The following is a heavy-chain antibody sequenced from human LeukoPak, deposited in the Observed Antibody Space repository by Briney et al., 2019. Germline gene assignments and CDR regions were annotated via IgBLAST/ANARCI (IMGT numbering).Heavy chain of an antibody. V-gene: IGHV1-46*01. Sequence: ASVKVSCKASGYTFTSYYMHWVRQAPGQGLEWMGIINPSGGSTSYAQKFQGRVTMTRDTSTSTVYMELSSLRSEDTAVYYCARVGKGPGGDGYYWGGPDDWGQGTRVTGSS. CDR3: ARVGKGPGGDGYYWGGPDD. CDR1: GYTFTSYY. CDR2: INPSGGST. D-gene: IGHD5-24*01. J-gene: IGHJ4*02.